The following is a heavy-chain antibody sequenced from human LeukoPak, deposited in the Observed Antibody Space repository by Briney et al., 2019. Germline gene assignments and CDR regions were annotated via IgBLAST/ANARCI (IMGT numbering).Heavy chain of an antibody. CDR2: INSDGSST. Sequence: GGSLRLSCAASGFTFSSYWMHWVRQAPGKGLVWVSRINSDGSSTSYADSVKGRFTISRDNAKNTLYLQMNSLRAEDTAVYYCARDRTVGAKTWYYDSSGYSHWGQGTLVTVSS. J-gene: IGHJ4*02. CDR3: ARDRTVGAKTWYYDSSGYSH. CDR1: GFTFSSYW. V-gene: IGHV3-74*01. D-gene: IGHD3-22*01.